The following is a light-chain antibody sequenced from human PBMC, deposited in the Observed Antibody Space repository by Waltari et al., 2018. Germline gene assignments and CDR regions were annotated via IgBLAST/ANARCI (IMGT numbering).Light chain of an antibody. CDR3: HQYHDWPQT. Sequence: EIVLTQSPATLSLSPGARATLSCRASQSVSSYLTWYQQKPGQAPRLLIYDASNRATGIPARFSGSGSGTDFTLTISSLQSEDFAVYYCHQYHDWPQTFGQGTKVELK. CDR2: DAS. J-gene: IGKJ1*01. CDR1: QSVSSY. V-gene: IGKV3-11*01.